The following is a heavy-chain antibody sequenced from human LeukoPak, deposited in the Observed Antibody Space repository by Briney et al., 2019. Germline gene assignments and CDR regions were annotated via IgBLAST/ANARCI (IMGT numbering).Heavy chain of an antibody. J-gene: IGHJ3*02. D-gene: IGHD2-21*02. V-gene: IGHV4-31*11. CDR2: ISNSGTT. Sequence: SETLSLTCAVSGDSVTSGGYYWTWIRHHPGKGLAWIGYISNSGTTSYNPSLKSRVSISVDTSDNQFSLRLTSVTAADTAVYYCARDVVVTSSPDAFDIWGQGTMVTVSS. CDR3: ARDVVVTSSPDAFDI. CDR1: GDSVTSGGYY.